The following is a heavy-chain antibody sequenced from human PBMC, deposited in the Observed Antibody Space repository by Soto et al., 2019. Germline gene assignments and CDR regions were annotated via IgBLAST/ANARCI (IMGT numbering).Heavy chain of an antibody. CDR2: IMPIFGTA. D-gene: IGHD3-10*01. V-gene: IGHV1-69*01. CDR3: ARDPVGGLGSYPLRYYGMDV. CDR1: GGTFSSYA. Sequence: QVQLVQSGAEVKKPGSSVKVSCKASGGTFSSYAISWVRQAPGQGLEWMGGIMPIFGTANYAQKFQGRVTIPADESTSTAYMELSSLGSEDTAVYYCARDPVGGLGSYPLRYYGMDVRGQGTTVTVSS. J-gene: IGHJ6*02.